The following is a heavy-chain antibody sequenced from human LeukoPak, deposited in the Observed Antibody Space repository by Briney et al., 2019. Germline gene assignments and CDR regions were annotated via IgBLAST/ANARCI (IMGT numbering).Heavy chain of an antibody. J-gene: IGHJ3*02. CDR3: ATPLGYCSSTSCYGGDAFDI. Sequence: SETLSLICTVSGYSISSGYYWGWIRQPPGKGLEWIGSIYHSGSTYYNPSLKSRVTISVDTSKNQFSLKLSSVTAADTAVYYCATPLGYCSSTSCYGGDAFDIWGQGTMVTVSS. CDR2: IYHSGST. D-gene: IGHD2-2*01. V-gene: IGHV4-38-2*02. CDR1: GYSISSGYY.